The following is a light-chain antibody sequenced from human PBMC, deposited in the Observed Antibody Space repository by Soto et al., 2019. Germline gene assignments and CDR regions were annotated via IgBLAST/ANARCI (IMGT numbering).Light chain of an antibody. V-gene: IGLV1-40*01. CDR1: SSNIGAGYD. CDR2: GNS. Sequence: QSVLTQPPSVSGAPGQRVTISCTGSSSNIGAGYDVHWYQQLPGPAPKLLIYGNSNRPSGVPDRFSGSKSGTSASLAITGREAEEEADYYYQSYDSSRSGYVFGTGTKLTVL. CDR3: QSYDSSRSGYV. J-gene: IGLJ1*01.